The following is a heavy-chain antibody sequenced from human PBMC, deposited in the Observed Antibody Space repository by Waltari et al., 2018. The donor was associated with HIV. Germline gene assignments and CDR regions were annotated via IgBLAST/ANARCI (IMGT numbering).Heavy chain of an antibody. D-gene: IGHD3-3*01. V-gene: IGHV3-23*01. J-gene: IGHJ4*02. CDR2: ISGSGGST. Sequence: EVQLLESGGGLVQPGGSLRLSCAASGFPFSSDAMSWVRQAPGKGLEWVSAISGSGGSTYYADSVKGRFTISRDNSKNTLYLQMNSLRAEDTAVYYCAKELLEWSMEFCFDYWGQGTLVTVSS. CDR3: AKELLEWSMEFCFDY. CDR1: GFPFSSDA.